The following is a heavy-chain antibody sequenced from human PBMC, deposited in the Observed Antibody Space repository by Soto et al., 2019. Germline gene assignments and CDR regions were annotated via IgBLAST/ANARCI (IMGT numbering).Heavy chain of an antibody. D-gene: IGHD3-10*01. V-gene: IGHV1-69*01. CDR2: IMPTVDSA. CDR3: AVAAVREIMAQESSGMAV. J-gene: IGHJ6*02. CDR1: GGTLSDYA. Sequence: QVQLVQSGAEVKTPGSSVKVSCKASGGTLSDYAISWVRQAPGQGLEWMGGIMPTVDSANYAQNFQGRLTISADESTRTANFGLGSLRADDKAVYYCAVAAVREIMAQESSGMAVWGQGTTVIVSS.